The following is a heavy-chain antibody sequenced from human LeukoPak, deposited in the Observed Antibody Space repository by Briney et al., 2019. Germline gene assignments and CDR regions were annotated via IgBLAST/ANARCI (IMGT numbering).Heavy chain of an antibody. CDR1: GFTFSTYG. CDR2: ISHSGGDT. V-gene: IGHV3-23*01. Sequence: GGSLRLSCEASGFTFSTYGMSWVRQAPGKGLEWVSSISHSGGDTYYAHSVKGRFTISRDNSKNTLSLHMNSLRAEDTALYYCAKDGPGFDPWGQGTLVTVSS. J-gene: IGHJ5*02. CDR3: AKDGPGFDP. D-gene: IGHD3/OR15-3a*01.